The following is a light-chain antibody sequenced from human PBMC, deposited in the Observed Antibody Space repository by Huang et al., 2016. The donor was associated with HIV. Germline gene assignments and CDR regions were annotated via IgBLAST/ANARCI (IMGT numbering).Light chain of an antibody. Sequence: DIQMTQSPSSLYASVGDRVTISCRASQSISAYLNWYQHRTGRAPKLLIYATSDLHGGVPSRFSGSRSGTQFTLTISSLQPEDFATYYCQQSYSFPRTFGQGTKLDIK. CDR1: QSISAY. J-gene: IGKJ2*01. CDR2: ATS. CDR3: QQSYSFPRT. V-gene: IGKV1-39*01.